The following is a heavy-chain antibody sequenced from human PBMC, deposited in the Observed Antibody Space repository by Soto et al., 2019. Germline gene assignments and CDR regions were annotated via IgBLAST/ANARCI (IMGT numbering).Heavy chain of an antibody. J-gene: IGHJ4*02. D-gene: IGHD5-12*01. Sequence: SETLSLTCTVSGASISSGDYFWSWIRQSPGKGLEWIGYIYDSGSSYYNPSLKSRVTMSVDTSKNQFSLKLRSVTAADTAVYYCARQKGYISGPKNFDYWGQGTLVTVS. V-gene: IGHV4-30-4*01. CDR1: GASISSGDYF. CDR2: IYDSGSS. CDR3: ARQKGYISGPKNFDY.